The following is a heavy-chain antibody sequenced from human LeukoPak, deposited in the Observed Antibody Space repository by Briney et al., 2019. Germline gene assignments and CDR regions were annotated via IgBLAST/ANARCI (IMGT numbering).Heavy chain of an antibody. CDR3: ARALTTLTYEGY. CDR1: GFTFSSYT. D-gene: IGHD1-1*01. J-gene: IGHJ4*02. Sequence: GGSLRLSCAASGFTFSSYTMHWIRQAPGKGLEWVSSISGSNSYIFYADSVKGRFTVSRDNAKDSLYLQMNSLRAEDTAVYHCARALTTLTYEGYWGQGTLVTVSS. V-gene: IGHV3-21*01. CDR2: ISGSNSYI.